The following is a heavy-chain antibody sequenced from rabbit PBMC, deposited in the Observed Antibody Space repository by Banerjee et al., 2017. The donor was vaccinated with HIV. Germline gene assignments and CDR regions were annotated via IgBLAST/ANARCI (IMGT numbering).Heavy chain of an antibody. CDR1: GFSFSSGLP. J-gene: IGHJ6*01. D-gene: IGHD6-1*01. Sequence: VESGGGLVKPGASLTLTCKASGFSFSSGLPMCWVRQAPGKGLEWIACIYVGSSVSTYYASWAKGRFTISKTSSTTVTLQMTSLTAADTATYFCARDYAGYNYATDLWGPGTLVTVS. CDR3: ARDYAGYNYATDL. V-gene: IGHV1S40*01. CDR2: IYVGSSVST.